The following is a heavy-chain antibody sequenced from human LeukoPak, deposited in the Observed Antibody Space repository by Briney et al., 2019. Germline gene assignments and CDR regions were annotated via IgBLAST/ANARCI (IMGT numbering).Heavy chain of an antibody. D-gene: IGHD4-23*01. CDR3: ARGRFGGNGPFDY. CDR2: IHYSGST. Sequence: PSETLSLTCTVSGGSISSYYWSWIRQPPGKGLEWIGYIHYSGSTKYNPSLKSRVTISVDTSKNQFALKLSSVTAADTAVYYCARGRFGGNGPFDYWGQGTLVTVS. J-gene: IGHJ4*02. CDR1: GGSISSYY. V-gene: IGHV4-59*08.